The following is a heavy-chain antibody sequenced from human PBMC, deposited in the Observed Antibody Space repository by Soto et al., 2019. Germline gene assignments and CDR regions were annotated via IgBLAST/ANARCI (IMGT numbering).Heavy chain of an antibody. CDR1: GYTFTSYG. Sequence: GASVKVSCKASGYTFTSYGISWVRQAPGQGLEWMGWISAYNGNTNYAQKLQGRVTMTTDTSTSTAYMELRSLRSDDTAVYYCASSVTKSIYDYYYGMDVWGQGTTVSVSS. D-gene: IGHD4-17*01. V-gene: IGHV1-18*01. CDR3: ASSVTKSIYDYYYGMDV. CDR2: ISAYNGNT. J-gene: IGHJ6*01.